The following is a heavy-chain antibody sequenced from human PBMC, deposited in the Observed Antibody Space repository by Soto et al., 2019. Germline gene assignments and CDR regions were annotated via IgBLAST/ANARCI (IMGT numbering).Heavy chain of an antibody. CDR1: GFTFSSYA. CDR2: ISGSGGST. Sequence: GGSLRLSCAASGFTFSSYAMSWVRQAPGKGLEWVSAISGSGGSTYYADSVKGRFTISRDSSKNTLYLQMNSLRAEDTAVYYCAKVNPYDYGDYHGGYFDYWGQGTLVTVSS. D-gene: IGHD4-17*01. CDR3: AKVNPYDYGDYHGGYFDY. J-gene: IGHJ4*02. V-gene: IGHV3-23*01.